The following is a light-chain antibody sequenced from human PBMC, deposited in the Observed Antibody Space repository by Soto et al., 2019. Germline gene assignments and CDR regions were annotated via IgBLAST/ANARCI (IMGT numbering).Light chain of an antibody. J-gene: IGLJ2*01. Sequence: QSALTQPASVSGSPGQSITISCTGTSSDVGIYNLVSWYQHHPGKAPKLMIYEGSNRPSGVSNRFSGSKSGNTASLTISGLQAEDEADYYCSSYTTNITPVVFGGGTKVTVL. V-gene: IGLV2-14*02. CDR1: SSDVGIYNL. CDR2: EGS. CDR3: SSYTTNITPVV.